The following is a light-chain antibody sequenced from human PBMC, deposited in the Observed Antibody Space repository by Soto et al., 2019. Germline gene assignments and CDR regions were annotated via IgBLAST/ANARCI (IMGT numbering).Light chain of an antibody. Sequence: QSVLTQPPSVSAAPGQKVTISCSGSSSNIGNNYVSWYQQLPGTAPKLLIYEDNKRPSGIPDRFSGSKSDTSATLAITGLQAWEEADYYCGTWESSLSAGGVFGGGTKVTVL. V-gene: IGLV1-51*02. J-gene: IGLJ3*02. CDR1: SSNIGNNY. CDR3: GTWESSLSAGGV. CDR2: EDN.